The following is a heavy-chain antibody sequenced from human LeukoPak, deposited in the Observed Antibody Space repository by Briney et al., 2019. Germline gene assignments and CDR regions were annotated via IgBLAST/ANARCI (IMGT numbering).Heavy chain of an antibody. CDR2: ISYDGSNK. CDR3: ASAIAVAGNHFDY. CDR1: GFTFSSYA. Sequence: QTGGSLRLSCAASGFTFSSYAMHWVRQAPGKGLEWVAVISYDGSNKYYADSVKGRFTISRDNSKNTLYLQMNSLRAEDTAVYYCASAIAVAGNHFDYWGQGTLVTVSS. J-gene: IGHJ4*02. V-gene: IGHV3-30-3*01. D-gene: IGHD6-19*01.